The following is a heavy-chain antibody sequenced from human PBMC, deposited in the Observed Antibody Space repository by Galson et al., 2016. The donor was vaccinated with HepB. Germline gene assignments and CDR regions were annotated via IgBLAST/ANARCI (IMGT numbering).Heavy chain of an antibody. CDR3: AKQDCGRDCPRDD. Sequence: SLRFSCAASGFTFSRYGMHWVRQAPGKGLEWVAVISYDGGDKHYADSVKGRFTVSRDNSKNTLFLQMNSLRVEDAAVYYCAKQDCGRDCPRDDWGQGTLVTVSS. V-gene: IGHV3-30*19. CDR2: ISYDGGDK. J-gene: IGHJ4*02. D-gene: IGHD2-21*02. CDR1: GFTFSRYG.